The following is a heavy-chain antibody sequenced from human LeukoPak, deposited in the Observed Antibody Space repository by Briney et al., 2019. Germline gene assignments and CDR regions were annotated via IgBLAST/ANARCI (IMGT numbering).Heavy chain of an antibody. CDR3: ARIDGPTVSTYYMDL. V-gene: IGHV3-48*04. D-gene: IGHD3-16*01. CDR2: ISPGSGTI. Sequence: VESLRLSCATSGFSFSRRGMNWVRHPPGKGLEWVSYISPGSGTIYYAESVKGRFTVSRDDAKNSLYLQMNTLRAEDTAVYYCARIDGPTVSTYYMDLWGKGTTVTVAS. J-gene: IGHJ6*03. CDR1: GFSFSRRG.